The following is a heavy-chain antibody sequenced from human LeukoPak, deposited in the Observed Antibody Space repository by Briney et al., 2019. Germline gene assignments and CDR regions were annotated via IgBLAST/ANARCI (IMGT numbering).Heavy chain of an antibody. CDR3: ARSPGINAHFDY. D-gene: IGHD2-8*01. Sequence: SGPALVKPTQTLTLTCTFSRFTLSTSGMCVSWIRQPPGKALEWLALIDWDDDKYYSTSLKTRLTISKDTSKNQVVLTMTNMDPVDTATYYCARSPGINAHFDYWGQGTLVTVSS. CDR1: RFTLSTSGMC. CDR2: IDWDDDK. J-gene: IGHJ4*02. V-gene: IGHV2-70*01.